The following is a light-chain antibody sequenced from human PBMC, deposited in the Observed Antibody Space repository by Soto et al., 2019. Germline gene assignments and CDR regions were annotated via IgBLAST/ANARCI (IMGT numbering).Light chain of an antibody. J-gene: IGKJ1*01. CDR1: QTIGTF. Sequence: DFQMTQSPSSLSASVGDRVTITCRASQTIGTFLNWYQQKPGKAPNLLISSASTLQSGVPSRFIGSGSGTDFALTISSLQSEDLATYYCQLSYLTWTFGQGTKVDIK. CDR3: QLSYLTWT. CDR2: SAS. V-gene: IGKV1-39*01.